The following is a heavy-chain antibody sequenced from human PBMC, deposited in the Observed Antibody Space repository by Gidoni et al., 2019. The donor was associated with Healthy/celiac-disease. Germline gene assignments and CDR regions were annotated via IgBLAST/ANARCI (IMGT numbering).Heavy chain of an antibody. V-gene: IGHV4-59*01. Sequence: QVQLQESGPGLVKPSETLSLTCTVSGGSISSYYWSWIRQPPGKGLEWIGYIYYSGSTNYNPSLKIRVTISVDTSKNQFSLKLSSVTAADTAVYYCARDSGDYWGQGTLVTVSS. CDR2: IYYSGST. J-gene: IGHJ4*02. CDR1: GGSISSYY. CDR3: ARDSGDY.